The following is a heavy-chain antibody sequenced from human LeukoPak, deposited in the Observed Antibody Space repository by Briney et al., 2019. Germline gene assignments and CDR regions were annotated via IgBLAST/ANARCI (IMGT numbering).Heavy chain of an antibody. Sequence: AVTVTCKASGGTFSSYAISWVRQAPGQGLEGMGRIIPSLGRAKYAQEFQSRVTISADKSTSTAYMELSSLRSEDTAVYYCARVGLYCSGGSCEQQYYYYGMDVWGQGTTVTVSS. CDR1: GGTFSSYA. CDR2: IIPSLGRA. J-gene: IGHJ6*02. D-gene: IGHD2-15*01. CDR3: ARVGLYCSGGSCEQQYYYYGMDV. V-gene: IGHV1-69*04.